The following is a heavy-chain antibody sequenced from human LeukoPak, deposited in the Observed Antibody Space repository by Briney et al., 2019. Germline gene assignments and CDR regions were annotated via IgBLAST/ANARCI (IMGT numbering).Heavy chain of an antibody. CDR1: GFTFDDYA. CDR3: AKGERKYYDFWSGYTWTNYYYGMDV. Sequence: GRSLRLSCAASGFTFDDYAMHWVRQAPGKGLEWVSGISWNSGSIGYADSVKGRFTISRDNAKNSLYLQMNSLRAEDTALYYCAKGERKYYDFWSGYTWTNYYYGMDVWGQGTTVTVSS. D-gene: IGHD3-3*01. CDR2: ISWNSGSI. J-gene: IGHJ6*02. V-gene: IGHV3-9*01.